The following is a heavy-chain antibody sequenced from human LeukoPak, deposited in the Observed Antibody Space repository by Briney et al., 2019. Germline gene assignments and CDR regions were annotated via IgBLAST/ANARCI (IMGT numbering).Heavy chain of an antibody. CDR3: ARDRGYSSRWNFGKDYYMDV. CDR1: GFTFSTYG. J-gene: IGHJ6*03. D-gene: IGHD6-13*01. CDR2: IWYDGSHA. V-gene: IGHV3-33*01. Sequence: QPGRSLRLACSASGFTFSTYGMNWVRQAPGKGLGWVAVIWYDGSHANYADGVKDRFTISRDNSKNTLYLQMKSPRAEDTAVYYCARDRGYSSRWNFGKDYYMDVWGKGTTVTVSS.